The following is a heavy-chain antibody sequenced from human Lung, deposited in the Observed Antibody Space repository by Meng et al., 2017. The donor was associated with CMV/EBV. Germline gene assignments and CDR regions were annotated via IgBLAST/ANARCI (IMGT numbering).Heavy chain of an antibody. CDR2: IIPILGIA. CDR1: GGTLSSYA. D-gene: IGHD2-2*01. CDR3: ARTPNRYCSSTSCDGRYYGMDV. J-gene: IGHJ6*02. V-gene: IGHV1-69*10. Sequence: SVXVSXXASGGTLSSYAISWVRQAPGQGLEWMGGIIPILGIANYAQKFQGRVTITADKSTSTAYMELSSLRSEDTAVYYCARTPNRYCSSTSCDGRYYGMDVWGQGTTVXVSS.